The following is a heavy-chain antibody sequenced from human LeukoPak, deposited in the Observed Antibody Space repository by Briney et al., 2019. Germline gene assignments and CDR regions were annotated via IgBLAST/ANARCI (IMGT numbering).Heavy chain of an antibody. CDR3: ARTPTFYDVLTGYSNDY. CDR2: IGGSADNT. CDR1: GFTFSSYA. Sequence: GGSLRLSCAASGFTFSSYAMSWVRQAPDKGLEWGSGIGGSADNTHYADSVKGRFTISRDRSRNTLDLQMNSLRAEDTAVYYCARTPTFYDVLTGYSNDYWGQGTLVTVSS. V-gene: IGHV3-23*01. J-gene: IGHJ4*02. D-gene: IGHD3-9*01.